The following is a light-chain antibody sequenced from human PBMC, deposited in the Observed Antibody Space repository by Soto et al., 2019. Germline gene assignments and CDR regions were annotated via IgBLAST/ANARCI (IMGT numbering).Light chain of an antibody. Sequence: GDRVTITCLASHTMSSWLAWYQQKPGKAPKLLIYAASSLEGGVPSRFNGSGSGTEFTLTISSLQPDDFATYYCQQYKSYWTFGQGTKVDIK. CDR1: HTMSSW. V-gene: IGKV1-5*01. J-gene: IGKJ1*01. CDR2: AAS. CDR3: QQYKSYWT.